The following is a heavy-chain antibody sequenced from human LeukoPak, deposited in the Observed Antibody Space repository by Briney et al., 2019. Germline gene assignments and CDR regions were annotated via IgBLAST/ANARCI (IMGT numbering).Heavy chain of an antibody. CDR3: ARGGRWELPRPYAFDI. CDR2: ISAYNGYT. J-gene: IGHJ3*02. V-gene: IGHV1-18*01. Sequence: ASVKVSCKASGYTFNSHGITWVRQAPGQGLEWMGWISAYNGYTNYAQNLQGRVTMTTDTSTSTAYMELRSLRSDDTAVYYCARGGRWELPRPYAFDIWGQGTMVTVSS. D-gene: IGHD1-26*01. CDR1: GYTFNSHG.